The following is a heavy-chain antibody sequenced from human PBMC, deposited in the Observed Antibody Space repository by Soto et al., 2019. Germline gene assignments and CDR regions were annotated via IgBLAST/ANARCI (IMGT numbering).Heavy chain of an antibody. V-gene: IGHV1-69*13. Sequence: ASVKVSCKASGDTFSSYAISWVRQAPGQGLEWMGGIIPIFATTNYAQKFQGRVTITADESTNTVYMELSSLRSEDTAVYYCAKTPPRTTATAYYFDYWGQGTLVTVSA. CDR3: AKTPPRTTATAYYFDY. CDR2: IIPIFATT. D-gene: IGHD4-17*01. J-gene: IGHJ4*02. CDR1: GDTFSSYA.